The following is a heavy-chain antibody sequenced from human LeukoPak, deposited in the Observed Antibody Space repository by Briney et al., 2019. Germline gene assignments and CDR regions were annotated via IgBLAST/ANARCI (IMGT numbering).Heavy chain of an antibody. CDR3: ARARVVDKYYYGMDV. V-gene: IGHV3-66*01. D-gene: IGHD3-16*02. CDR2: IYSGGST. CDR1: GFTFSSYA. J-gene: IGHJ6*02. Sequence: GRSLRLSCAASGFTFSSYAMSWVRQAPGKGLEWVSVIYSGGSTYYADSVKGRFTISRDTSKNTLYFQMNSLRAEDTAVYYCARARVVDKYYYGMDVWGQGTTVTVSS.